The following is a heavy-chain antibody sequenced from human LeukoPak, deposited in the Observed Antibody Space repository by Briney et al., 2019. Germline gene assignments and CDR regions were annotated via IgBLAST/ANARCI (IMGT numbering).Heavy chain of an antibody. CDR2: VSGSGDST. Sequence: GGSLRLSCAASGFTFNSYAMTWVRQAPGKGLEWVSSVSGSGDSTDYADSVKGRFTISRDTSKNTLYLQMNSLRAEDTAVYYCARGGYCSSTSCLDYWGQGTLVTVSS. D-gene: IGHD2-2*01. CDR1: GFTFNSYA. CDR3: ARGGYCSSTSCLDY. V-gene: IGHV3-23*01. J-gene: IGHJ4*02.